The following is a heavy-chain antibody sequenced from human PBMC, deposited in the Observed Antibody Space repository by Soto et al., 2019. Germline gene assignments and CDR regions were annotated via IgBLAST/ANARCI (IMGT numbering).Heavy chain of an antibody. CDR1: GFTFSSYG. CDR3: AKDDHGGTIFGVVINYYYYYGMDV. Sequence: GGSLRLSCAASGFTFSSYGMHWVRQAPGKGLEWVAVISYDGSNKYYADSVKGRFTISRDNSKNTLYLQMNSLRAEDTAVYYCAKDDHGGTIFGVVINYYYYYGMDVWGQGTTVTVSS. J-gene: IGHJ6*02. D-gene: IGHD3-3*01. V-gene: IGHV3-30*18. CDR2: ISYDGSNK.